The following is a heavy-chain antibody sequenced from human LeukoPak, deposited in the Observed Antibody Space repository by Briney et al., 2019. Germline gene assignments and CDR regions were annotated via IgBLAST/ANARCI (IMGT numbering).Heavy chain of an antibody. CDR1: GGSISSSSHY. Sequence: SETLSLTCTVSGGSISSSSHYWGWIRQPPGKGLEWIGSIYYSGSTYYNPSLKSRVTISVDTSKNQFSLKLSSVTAADTAVYYCARVRATVTTADYWGQGTLVTVSS. V-gene: IGHV4-39*07. CDR2: IYYSGST. J-gene: IGHJ4*02. CDR3: ARVRATVTTADY. D-gene: IGHD4-17*01.